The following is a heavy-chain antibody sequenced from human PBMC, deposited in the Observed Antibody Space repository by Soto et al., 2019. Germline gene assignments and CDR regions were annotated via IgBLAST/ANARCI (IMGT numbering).Heavy chain of an antibody. CDR3: ARRLATTVSALGY. D-gene: IGHD4-17*01. CDR2: ISEHGDRQ. Sequence: QVQLVQSGGGVVQAGNSLRLSCTASGLTFTSSSFHWVRQAPGKGLEWVAVISEHGDRQYSTESVRGRFLISRDSSKNTVYLQMNSLRPEDTGVYFCARRLATTVSALGYWGQGALVTVSS. V-gene: IGHV3-30-3*01. J-gene: IGHJ4*02. CDR1: GLTFTSSS.